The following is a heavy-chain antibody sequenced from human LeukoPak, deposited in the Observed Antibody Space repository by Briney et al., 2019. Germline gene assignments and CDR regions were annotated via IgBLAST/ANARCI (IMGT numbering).Heavy chain of an antibody. CDR2: ISGSGGST. D-gene: IGHD6-19*01. CDR3: ARGTYSSGWYGRGFDY. J-gene: IGHJ4*02. CDR1: GFTFSSYA. V-gene: IGHV3-64*01. Sequence: GGSLRLSCAASGFTFSSYAMSWVRQAPGKGLEWVSAISGSGGSTYYANSVKGRFTISRDNSKNTLYLQMGSLRAEDMAVYYCARGTYSSGWYGRGFDYWGQGTLVTVSS.